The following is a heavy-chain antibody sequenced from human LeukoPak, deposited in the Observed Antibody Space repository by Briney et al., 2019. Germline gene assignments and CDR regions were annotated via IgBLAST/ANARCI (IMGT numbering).Heavy chain of an antibody. Sequence: GESLKISCKGSGYSFTSYWIGWVRQMPGKGLEWMGIIYPGDSDTRHSPSFQGQVTISADKSISTAYLQWSSLKASDTAMYYCAGSRGYDSSSWYFDYWGQGTLVTVSS. J-gene: IGHJ4*02. CDR2: IYPGDSDT. CDR3: AGSRGYDSSSWYFDY. CDR1: GYSFTSYW. V-gene: IGHV5-51*01. D-gene: IGHD6-13*01.